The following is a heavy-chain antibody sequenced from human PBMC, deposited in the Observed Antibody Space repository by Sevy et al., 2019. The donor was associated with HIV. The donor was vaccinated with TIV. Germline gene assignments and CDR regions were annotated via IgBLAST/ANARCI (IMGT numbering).Heavy chain of an antibody. CDR3: ARDYRRDFWSGYSNYFDP. Sequence: SETLSLTCTVSGDSITRYFWSWIRQPQGKGLEWIGYMYHSGSTNYNPSLKRRVSLSIDTSKNEFSLTLSSVTAADTAVYYCARDYRRDFWSGYSNYFDPWGPGILVTVSS. D-gene: IGHD3-3*01. CDR2: MYHSGST. CDR1: GDSITRYF. V-gene: IGHV4-59*01. J-gene: IGHJ5*02.